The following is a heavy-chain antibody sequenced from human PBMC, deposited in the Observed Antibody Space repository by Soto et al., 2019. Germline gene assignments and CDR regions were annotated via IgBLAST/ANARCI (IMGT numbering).Heavy chain of an antibody. CDR3: ARDFRTYRNGVHV. CDR1: GDPFTGPY. J-gene: IGHJ6*02. D-gene: IGHD2-2*01. CDR2: INPSSGGT. Sequence: SVKVSCKASGDPFTGPYMYWVRQAPGQGLEWMGWINPSSGGTEFAEKFQGRVTVTRDTSIRTVFLELNSLTSDDTGVYFCARDFRTYRNGVHVWGPAIVLTVSS. V-gene: IGHV1-2*02.